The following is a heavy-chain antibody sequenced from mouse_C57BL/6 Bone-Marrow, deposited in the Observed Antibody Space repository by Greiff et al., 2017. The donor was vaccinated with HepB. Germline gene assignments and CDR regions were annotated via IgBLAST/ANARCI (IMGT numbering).Heavy chain of an antibody. CDR2: ISDGGSYT. CDR3: ARDYRSDWYFDV. Sequence: EVKLMESGGGLVKPGGSLKLSCAASGFTFSSYAMSWVRQTPEKRLEWVATISDGGSYTYYPDNVKGRFTISRDNAKNNLYLQMSHLKSEDTAMYYCARDYRSDWYFDVWGTGTTVTVSS. V-gene: IGHV5-4*01. CDR1: GFTFSSYA. J-gene: IGHJ1*03.